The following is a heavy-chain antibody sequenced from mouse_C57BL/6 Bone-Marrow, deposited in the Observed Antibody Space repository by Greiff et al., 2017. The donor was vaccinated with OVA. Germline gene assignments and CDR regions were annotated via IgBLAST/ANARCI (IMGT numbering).Heavy chain of an antibody. D-gene: IGHD2-5*01. V-gene: IGHV1-69*01. J-gene: IGHJ2*01. CDR1: GYTFTSYW. CDR3: ARIHYSNYYFDY. Sequence: QVQLKQPGAELVMPGASVKLSCKASGYTFTSYWMHWVKQRPGQGLEWIGEIDPSDSYTNYNQKFKGKSTLTVDKYSSTAYMQLSSLTSEDSAVYYCARIHYSNYYFDYWGQGTTLTVSS. CDR2: IDPSDSYT.